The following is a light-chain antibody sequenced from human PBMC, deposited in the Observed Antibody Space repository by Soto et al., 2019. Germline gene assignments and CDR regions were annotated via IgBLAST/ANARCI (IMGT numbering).Light chain of an antibody. CDR3: SSYTTSTIVV. Sequence: SVLTQPVSVSGSPGQSITISCTGTSSDVGGYNYVSWYQQHPGKAPRLMIYDVSYRPSGVSNRFSGSKSGNTASLTISGLQAEDEADYYCSSYTTSTIVVFGGGTKLTVL. CDR2: DVS. J-gene: IGLJ2*01. CDR1: SSDVGGYNY. V-gene: IGLV2-14*01.